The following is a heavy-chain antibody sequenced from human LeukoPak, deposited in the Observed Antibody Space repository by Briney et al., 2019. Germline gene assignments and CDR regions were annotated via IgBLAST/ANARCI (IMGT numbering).Heavy chain of an antibody. Sequence: GGSLRLSCVASGFTFSTYWMTWVRQAPGKGLEWVAYMKEDGSEIYYLDSVKGRFTISRDNAKKSLYLQMSSLTAEDTAVYYCARGVYYFDSWGQGTLVTVSS. J-gene: IGHJ4*02. CDR1: GFTFSTYW. V-gene: IGHV3-7*04. CDR2: MKEDGSEI. CDR3: ARGVYYFDS. D-gene: IGHD5/OR15-5a*01.